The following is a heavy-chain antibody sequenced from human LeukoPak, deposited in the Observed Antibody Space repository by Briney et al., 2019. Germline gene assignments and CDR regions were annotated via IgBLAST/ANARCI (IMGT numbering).Heavy chain of an antibody. J-gene: IGHJ4*02. CDR2: ISGSGGST. D-gene: IGHD6-19*01. CDR1: GFTFSSHV. V-gene: IGHV3-23*01. Sequence: GGSLRLSCAASGFTFSSHVMSWVRQAPGKGLEWVSAISGSGGSTYYADSVKGRFTISRDNSKNTLYLQMNSLRAEDTAVYYCAKGQIAVAGTSDYWGQGTLVTVSS. CDR3: AKGQIAVAGTSDY.